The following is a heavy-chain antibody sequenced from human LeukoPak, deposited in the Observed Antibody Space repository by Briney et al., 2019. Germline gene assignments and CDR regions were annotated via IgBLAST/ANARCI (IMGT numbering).Heavy chain of an antibody. D-gene: IGHD5-18*01. V-gene: IGHV3-9*01. J-gene: IGHJ5*02. CDR2: ISWNSGSI. CDR1: GFTFDDCT. CDR3: AKADAVDTAGFDP. Sequence: PGRSLRLSCAASGFTFDDCTMHWVRQAPGKGLEWVSGISWNSGSIGYADSVKGRFTISRDNAKNSLYLQMNSLRAEDTALYYCAKADAVDTAGFDPWGQGTLVTVSS.